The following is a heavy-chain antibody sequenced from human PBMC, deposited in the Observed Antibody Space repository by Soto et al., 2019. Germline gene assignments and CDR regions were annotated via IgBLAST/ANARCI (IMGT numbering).Heavy chain of an antibody. J-gene: IGHJ4*02. CDR1: GFTFSNAW. CDR3: TTPGGQIAVALPDY. V-gene: IGHV3-15*07. CDR2: IKSKTDGGTT. Sequence: PGGSLRLSCAASGFTFSNAWTNWVRQAPGKGLEWVGRIKSKTDGGTTDYAAPVKGRFTISRDDSKNTLYLQMNSLKTEDTAVYYCTTPGGQIAVALPDYWGQGTLVTVSS. D-gene: IGHD6-19*01.